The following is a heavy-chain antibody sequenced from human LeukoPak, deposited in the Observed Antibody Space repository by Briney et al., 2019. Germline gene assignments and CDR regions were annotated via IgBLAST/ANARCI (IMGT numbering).Heavy chain of an antibody. CDR3: ARGSYYVAGDFDY. Sequence: GGSLRLSCAASGFTFDDYGMTWVRQAPGKGLEWVSDINWNGDSTGYADSVKGRFTISRDNAKNSLYLQMNSLRAEDTAVYYCARGSYYVAGDFDYWGQGTLVTVSS. CDR2: INWNGDST. V-gene: IGHV3-20*04. D-gene: IGHD1-26*01. CDR1: GFTFDDYG. J-gene: IGHJ4*02.